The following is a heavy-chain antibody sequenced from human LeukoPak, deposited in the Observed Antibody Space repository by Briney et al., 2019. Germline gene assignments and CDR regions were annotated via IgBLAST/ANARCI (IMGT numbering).Heavy chain of an antibody. CDR2: INPGDSDT. J-gene: IGHJ5*02. V-gene: IGHV5-51*01. Sequence: GESLKISCKGSGYSFTSSRIGWARQMPGKGLEWMAIINPGDSDTRYSPSFQGQVTISADKSISTVYLQWGSLKASDTAMYYCARQPGAGWFDPWGQGTLVTVSS. CDR3: ARQPGAGWFDP. CDR1: GYSFTSSR. D-gene: IGHD3-10*01.